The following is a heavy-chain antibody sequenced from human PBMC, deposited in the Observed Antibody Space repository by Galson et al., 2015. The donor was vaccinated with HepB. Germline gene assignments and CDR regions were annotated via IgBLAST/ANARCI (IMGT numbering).Heavy chain of an antibody. V-gene: IGHV3-21*01. CDR1: GFTFSSYS. Sequence: SLRLSCAASGFTFSSYSMNWVRQAPGKGLEWVSSISSSSDYIYYADSVKGRFTISRDNAKNSLYLQMNSLRAEDTAVYYCARDGYYDFWSGYSSNFDYWGQGTLVTVSS. CDR2: ISSSSDYI. D-gene: IGHD3-3*01. J-gene: IGHJ4*02. CDR3: ARDGYYDFWSGYSSNFDY.